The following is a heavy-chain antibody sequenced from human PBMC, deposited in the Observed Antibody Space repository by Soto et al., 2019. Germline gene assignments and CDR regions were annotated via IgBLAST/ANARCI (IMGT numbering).Heavy chain of an antibody. CDR3: ARMDPNYDFWSGYYTGGGMDV. CDR1: GFTASINY. Sequence: PGGSLRLSCAASGFTASINYMSWVRQAPGKGLEWVSVIYSGGSTYYADSVKGRFTISRDNSKNTLYLQMNSLRAEDTAVYYCARMDPNYDFWSGYYTGGGMDVWGQGTTVTVSS. D-gene: IGHD3-3*01. V-gene: IGHV3-53*01. CDR2: IYSGGST. J-gene: IGHJ6*02.